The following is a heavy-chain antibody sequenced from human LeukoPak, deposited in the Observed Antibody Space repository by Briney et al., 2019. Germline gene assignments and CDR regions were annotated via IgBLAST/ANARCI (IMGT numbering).Heavy chain of an antibody. J-gene: IGHJ6*03. V-gene: IGHV4-61*02. CDR3: ARVDYYGSGSPGSYYYYYMDV. D-gene: IGHD3-10*01. Sequence: SETLSLTCAVSGYSISSGYYWSWIRQPAGKGLEWIGRIYTSGSTNYNPSLKSRVTISVDTSKNQFSLKLSSVTAADTAVYYCARVDYYGSGSPGSYYYYYMDVWGKGTTVTVSS. CDR1: GYSISSGYY. CDR2: IYTSGST.